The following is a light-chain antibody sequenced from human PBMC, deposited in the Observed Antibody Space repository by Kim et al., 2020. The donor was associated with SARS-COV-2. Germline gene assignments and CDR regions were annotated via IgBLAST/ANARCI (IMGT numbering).Light chain of an antibody. J-gene: IGLJ2*01. CDR2: DNN. Sequence: PRQKVTISCSGSSSNIGNNYVSWYQQLPGTAPKLLIYDNNKRPSGIPDRFSGSKSGTSATLGITGLQTGDEADYYCGTWDSSLNVIFGGGTQLTVL. V-gene: IGLV1-51*01. CDR3: GTWDSSLNVI. CDR1: SSNIGNNY.